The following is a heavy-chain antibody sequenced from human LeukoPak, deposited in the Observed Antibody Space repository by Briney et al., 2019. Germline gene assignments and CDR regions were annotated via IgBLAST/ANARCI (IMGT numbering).Heavy chain of an antibody. CDR3: ASRKRRIMITFGGQSEDY. V-gene: IGHV3-11*01. Sequence: PGGSLRLSCAASGFTFSDYYMSWIRLAPGKGLEWVSYISSSGSTIYYADSVKGRFTISRDNAKNSLYLQMNSLRAEDTAVYYCASRKRRIMITFGGQSEDYWGQGTLVTVSS. CDR2: ISSSGSTI. D-gene: IGHD3-16*01. CDR1: GFTFSDYY. J-gene: IGHJ4*02.